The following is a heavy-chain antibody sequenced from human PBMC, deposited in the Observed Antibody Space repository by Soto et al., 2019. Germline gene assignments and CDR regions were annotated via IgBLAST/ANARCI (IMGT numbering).Heavy chain of an antibody. J-gene: IGHJ6*02. CDR3: ARLKVGGGYNPLGYYGMDV. CDR1: GGSIRSYY. CDR2: IYYSGST. Sequence: PSATLSLTRTFSGGSIRSYYWSLIPQPTGKGLEWIGYIYYSGSTNYNPSLKSRVTISVDTSKNQFSPKLSSVTAADTAVYYCARLKVGGGYNPLGYYGMDVCGQGTTVTVSS. V-gene: IGHV4-59*01. D-gene: IGHD5-12*01.